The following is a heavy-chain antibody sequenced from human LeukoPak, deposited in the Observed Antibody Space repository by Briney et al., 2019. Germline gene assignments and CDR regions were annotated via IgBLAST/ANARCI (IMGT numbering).Heavy chain of an antibody. CDR2: ISGSGGST. CDR3: ASRYYDILV. CDR1: GFTFSRYS. V-gene: IGHV3-23*01. D-gene: IGHD3-9*01. Sequence: GGSLRLSCAASGFTFSRYSMNWVRQAPGKGLEWVSAISGSGGSTYYANSVKGRFTISRDNSKNTLYLQMNSLRAEDTAVYYCASRYYDILVWGQGTLVTVST. J-gene: IGHJ4*02.